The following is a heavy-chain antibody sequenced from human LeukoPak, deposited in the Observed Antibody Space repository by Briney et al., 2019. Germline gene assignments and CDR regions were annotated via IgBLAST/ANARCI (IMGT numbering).Heavy chain of an antibody. CDR2: IHYSGNT. CDR3: ARGGRDGYSYYFDY. J-gene: IGHJ4*02. V-gene: IGHV4-61*05. Sequence: SETLSLTCTVSGGSISSSSHYWGWIRQPPGKGLEWIGYIHYSGNTNYNPSLRSRVTISVDTSKNQISLKLRSVTAADTAVYYCARGGRDGYSYYFDYWGQGTLVTVSS. D-gene: IGHD5-24*01. CDR1: GGSISSSSHY.